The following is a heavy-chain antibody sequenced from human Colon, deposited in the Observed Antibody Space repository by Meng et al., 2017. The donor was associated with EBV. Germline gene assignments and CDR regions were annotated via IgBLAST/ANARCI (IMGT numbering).Heavy chain of an antibody. Sequence: EVQLVESGGGLVQHGGSRRLSCAASGFAFSTYWMHWVRQAPGKGLVWVSRLRGDGSKTSYADSVKGRFTISRDNAKNTLYLQMNSLRPEDTAVYYSARDHYGYNSCDHWGQGTLVTVSS. J-gene: IGHJ4*02. V-gene: IGHV3-74*03. CDR1: GFAFSTYW. CDR2: LRGDGSKT. D-gene: IGHD5-24*01. CDR3: ARDHYGYNSCDH.